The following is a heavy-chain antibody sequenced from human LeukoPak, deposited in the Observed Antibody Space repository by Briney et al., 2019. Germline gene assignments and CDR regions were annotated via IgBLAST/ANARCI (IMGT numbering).Heavy chain of an antibody. Sequence: PGRSLRLSCAASGFTFSSYGMQWVRQAPGKGLEWVAVIWYDGSNKYYADSVKGRFTISRDNSKNTMYLQMNSLRAEDTAVYYCAKESGPYDYVWGSYRLTYYYYYYMDVWGKGTTVTVSS. V-gene: IGHV3-33*06. D-gene: IGHD3-16*02. CDR2: IWYDGSNK. J-gene: IGHJ6*03. CDR1: GFTFSSYG. CDR3: AKESGPYDYVWGSYRLTYYYYYYMDV.